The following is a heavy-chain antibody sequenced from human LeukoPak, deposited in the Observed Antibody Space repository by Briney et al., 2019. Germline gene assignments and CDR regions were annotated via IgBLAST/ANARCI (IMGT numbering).Heavy chain of an antibody. J-gene: IGHJ5*02. CDR2: IYTSGST. Sequence: SETLSLTCTVSGGSISSYYWSWIRQPPGKGLEWIGYIYTSGSTNYNPSLKSRVTISVDTSKNQFSLKLSSVTAADTAVYYCARHLGIVTIFGVASPFDPWGQGTLVTVSS. CDR3: ARHLGIVTIFGVASPFDP. CDR1: GGSISSYY. D-gene: IGHD3-3*01. V-gene: IGHV4-4*09.